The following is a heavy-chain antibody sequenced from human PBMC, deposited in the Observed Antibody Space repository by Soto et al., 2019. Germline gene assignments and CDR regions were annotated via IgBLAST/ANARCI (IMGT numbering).Heavy chain of an antibody. CDR3: ARIRFGEFIDY. Sequence: QVQLVESGGGLVKPGGSLRLSCITSGFNFSDYYMTWFRQAPGKGLEWLSYISSGGTTIYYAESVKGRFTISRDNAKNSLYLQMNSLRGEDTADYYCARIRFGEFIDYWGQGTLVTVSS. CDR2: ISSGGTTI. V-gene: IGHV3-11*01. CDR1: GFNFSDYY. D-gene: IGHD3-10*01. J-gene: IGHJ4*02.